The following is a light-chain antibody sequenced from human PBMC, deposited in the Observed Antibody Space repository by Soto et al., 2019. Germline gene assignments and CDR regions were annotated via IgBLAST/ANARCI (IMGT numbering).Light chain of an antibody. V-gene: IGKV3D-15*01. J-gene: IGKJ1*01. CDR2: AAS. CDR3: QQYGSTLTWT. Sequence: EIVMTQSPATLSVSPGERATLSCRASQSVSSNLAWYQQKPGQAPRLLIYAASSRATGIPDRFSGSGSGTHFTLRISSLEPEDYDVYYCQQYGSTLTWTFGQGTKVEMK. CDR1: QSVSSN.